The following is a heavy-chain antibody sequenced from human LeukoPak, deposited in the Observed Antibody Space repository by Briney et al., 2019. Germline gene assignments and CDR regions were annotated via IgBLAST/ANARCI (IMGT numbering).Heavy chain of an antibody. V-gene: IGHV4-38-2*02. CDR2: IYHSGST. CDR1: GYSISSGYY. D-gene: IGHD1-7*01. Sequence: PSETLSLTCTVSGYSISSGYYWGWIRQPPGKGLEWIGSIYHSGSTYYNPSLKSRVTISVDTSKNQFSLKLSSVTAADPAVYYCANSPTGLTGTTGANWGQGTLVTVSS. CDR3: ANSPTGLTGTTGAN. J-gene: IGHJ4*02.